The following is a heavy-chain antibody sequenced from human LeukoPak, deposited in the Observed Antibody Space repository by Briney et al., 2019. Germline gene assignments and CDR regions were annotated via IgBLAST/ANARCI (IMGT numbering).Heavy chain of an antibody. CDR3: ARDVSSSWYFNYGMDV. Sequence: GGSLRLSRAASGFTFSSYEMNWVRQAPGKGLEWVSYISSSGSTIYYADSVKGRFTISRDNAKNLLYLQMNSLRAEDTAVYYCARDVSSSWYFNYGMDVWGQGTTVTVSS. CDR2: ISSSGSTI. J-gene: IGHJ6*02. CDR1: GFTFSSYE. V-gene: IGHV3-48*03. D-gene: IGHD6-13*01.